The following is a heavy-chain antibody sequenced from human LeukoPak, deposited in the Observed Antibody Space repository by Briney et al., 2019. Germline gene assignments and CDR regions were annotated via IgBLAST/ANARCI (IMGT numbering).Heavy chain of an antibody. CDR1: GFTFSGYS. CDR3: TRGTGGSA. Sequence: GGSLRLSCAASGFTFSGYSMNWVRQAPGKGLEWVSYISGGDTTIYYADSVRGRFTISRDNAKNSLYLQMNSLRAEDTALYYCTRGTGGSAWGQGTLVTVSS. D-gene: IGHD2-15*01. CDR2: ISGGDTTI. J-gene: IGHJ5*02. V-gene: IGHV3-48*04.